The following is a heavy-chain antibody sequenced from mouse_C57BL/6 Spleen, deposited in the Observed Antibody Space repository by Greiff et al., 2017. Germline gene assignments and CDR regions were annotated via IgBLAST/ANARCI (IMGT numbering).Heavy chain of an antibody. V-gene: IGHV1-82*01. J-gene: IGHJ4*01. Sequence: VKVVESGPELVKPGASVKISCKASGYAFSSSWMNWVKQRPGKGLEWIGRIYPGDGDTNYNGKFKGKATLTADKSSSTAYMQLSSLTSEDSAVYFCARSGDYDVDYWGQGTSVTVSS. CDR1: GYAFSSSW. D-gene: IGHD2-4*01. CDR2: IYPGDGDT. CDR3: ARSGDYDVDY.